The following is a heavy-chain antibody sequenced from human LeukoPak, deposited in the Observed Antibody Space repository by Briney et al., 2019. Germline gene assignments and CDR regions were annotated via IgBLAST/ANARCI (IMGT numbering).Heavy chain of an antibody. CDR1: GGSINSYY. D-gene: IGHD4-17*01. V-gene: IGHV4-59*01. Sequence: PSETLSLTCTVSGGSINSYYWSWIRQPPGKGLEWIGYIYYSGSTNYNPSLKSRVTISVDTSKNQFSLKLSSVTAADTAVYYCARERDYGDLDYWGQGTLVTVSS. CDR3: ARERDYGDLDY. J-gene: IGHJ4*02. CDR2: IYYSGST.